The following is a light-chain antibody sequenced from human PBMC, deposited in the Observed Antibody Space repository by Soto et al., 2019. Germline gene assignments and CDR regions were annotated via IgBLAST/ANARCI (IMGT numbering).Light chain of an antibody. CDR3: QQYDNLPLWT. CDR2: GAS. J-gene: IGKJ1*01. Sequence: EIVMTQSPATLSVSPGERATLSCKASQSVGTYLAWYQQKPGQAPRLLIYGASTRATGVPARFSGGGSGTEFTLTISSLQSEDFAIYHCQQYDNLPLWTFGQGTKVDIK. CDR1: QSVGTY. V-gene: IGKV3-15*01.